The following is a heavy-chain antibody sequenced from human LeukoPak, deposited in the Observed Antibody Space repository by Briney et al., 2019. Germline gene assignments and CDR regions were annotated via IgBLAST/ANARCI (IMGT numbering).Heavy chain of an antibody. Sequence: GGSLRLSCAASGFTVSSNYMSWVRQAPGKGLEWVSVIYSGGSTYYADSVKGRFTISRDNSKNTLYLQMNSLTDEDTAVYYCAKKWGVGTTTLDYFDYWGQGTLVTVSS. V-gene: IGHV3-53*01. CDR3: AKKWGVGTTTLDYFDY. CDR1: GFTVSSNY. J-gene: IGHJ4*02. D-gene: IGHD1-26*01. CDR2: IYSGGST.